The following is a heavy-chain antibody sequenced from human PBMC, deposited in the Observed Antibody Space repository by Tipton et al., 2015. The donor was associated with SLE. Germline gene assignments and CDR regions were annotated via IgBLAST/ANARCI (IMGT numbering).Heavy chain of an antibody. CDR1: GFTFFNYG. CDR3: VREGGDY. D-gene: IGHD3-16*01. J-gene: IGHJ4*02. CDR2: RRYGGIFE. Sequence: YLRLSCAASGFTFFNYGMHWVRQAPGKGLEWVAFRRYGGIFESYADSVKGRFTISRDTSKNTVYLQLNSLRAEDTAVYYCVREGGDYWGQGTQVPVSS. V-gene: IGHV3-30*02.